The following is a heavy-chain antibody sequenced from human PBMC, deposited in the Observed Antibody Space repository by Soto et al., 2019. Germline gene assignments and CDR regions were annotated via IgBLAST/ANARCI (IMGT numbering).Heavy chain of an antibody. J-gene: IGHJ4*02. D-gene: IGHD2-8*02. Sequence: QVQLVESGGGLVKPGGSLRLSCAASGFTFSDYYMSWIRQAPGKGLEWVSYISCSSTYINYADSVKGRFTISRDNAKNSLYLQMNSLRAEDTAVYYCARWVGTGYLDFWGQGTLVTVSS. V-gene: IGHV3-11*05. CDR1: GFTFSDYY. CDR3: ARWVGTGYLDF. CDR2: ISCSSTYI.